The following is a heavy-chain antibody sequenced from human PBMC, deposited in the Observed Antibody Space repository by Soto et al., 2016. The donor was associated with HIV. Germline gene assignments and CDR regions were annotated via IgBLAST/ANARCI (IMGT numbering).Heavy chain of an antibody. Sequence: EVQLVESGGGLVQPGGSLRLSCAASGFTFSSYWMHWVRQAPGKGLVWVSRINSDGSSTSYADSVKGRSTISRDNAKNTLYLQMNSLRAEDTAVYYCARVGFGAPDAFDIWGQGTMVTVSS. D-gene: IGHD3-16*01. CDR1: GFTFSSYW. CDR3: ARVGFGAPDAFDI. V-gene: IGHV3-74*01. CDR2: INSDGSST. J-gene: IGHJ3*02.